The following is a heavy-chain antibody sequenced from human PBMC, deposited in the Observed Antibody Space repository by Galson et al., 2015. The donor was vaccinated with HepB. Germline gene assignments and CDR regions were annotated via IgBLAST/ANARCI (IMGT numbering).Heavy chain of an antibody. J-gene: IGHJ4*02. Sequence: SLRLSCAASGFTFSSYAMSWVRQAPGKGLEWVSAISGSGGSTYYADSIKGRFTISRDNSKNTLYLQMNSPRAEDTAVYYCAKCGSTSCYRPQSGEFDYWGQGTLVTVSS. V-gene: IGHV3-23*01. D-gene: IGHD2-2*01. CDR3: AKCGSTSCYRPQSGEFDY. CDR1: GFTFSSYA. CDR2: ISGSGGST.